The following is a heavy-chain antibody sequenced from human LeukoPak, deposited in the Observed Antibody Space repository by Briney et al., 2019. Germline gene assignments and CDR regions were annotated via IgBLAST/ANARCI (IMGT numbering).Heavy chain of an antibody. J-gene: IGHJ5*02. CDR1: GGSFSGYY. CDR3: ARGLRLLWFGELCWFDP. Sequence: SETLSLTCAVYGGSFSGYYWSWIRQPPGKGLEWIGEINHSGSTNYNPSLKSRVTISVDTSKNQFSLKLSSVTAADTAVYYCARGLRLLWFGELCWFDPWGQGTLVTGPS. CDR2: INHSGST. D-gene: IGHD3-10*01. V-gene: IGHV4-34*01.